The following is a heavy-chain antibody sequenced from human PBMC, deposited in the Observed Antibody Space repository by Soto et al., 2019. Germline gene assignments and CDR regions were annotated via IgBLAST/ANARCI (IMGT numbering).Heavy chain of an antibody. CDR3: ARGRGMYNSGSSEIEL. D-gene: IGHD6-19*01. V-gene: IGHV1-69*13. CDR1: GGTFSRYT. Sequence: SVKVSCKAAGGTFSRYTFNWVRQAPGQGLEWMGGIIPRFGATNYAPALQGRVTITADESTNGAYMELISLRSEDTAVYYCARGRGMYNSGSSEIELGGQGTLVTVSS. J-gene: IGHJ4*02. CDR2: IIPRFGAT.